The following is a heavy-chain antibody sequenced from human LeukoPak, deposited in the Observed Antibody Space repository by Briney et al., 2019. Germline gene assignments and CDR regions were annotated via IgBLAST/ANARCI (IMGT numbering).Heavy chain of an antibody. CDR3: AKVFEVRGARRPKDY. V-gene: IGHV3-30*18. CDR2: ISYDGGNK. CDR1: GFTFSDYG. J-gene: IGHJ4*02. D-gene: IGHD3-10*01. Sequence: GGSLRLSCAASGFTFSDYGMQWVRQAPGKGLEWVALISYDGGNKFYADSVRDRFTISRDNSKNTLSLQMNSLRIEDTAVYYCAKVFEVRGARRPKDYWGQGTLVIVSS.